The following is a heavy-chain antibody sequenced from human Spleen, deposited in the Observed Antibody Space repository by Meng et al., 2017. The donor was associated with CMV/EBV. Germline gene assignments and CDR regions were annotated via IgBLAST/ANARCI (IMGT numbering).Heavy chain of an antibody. D-gene: IGHD6-6*01. Sequence: ESLKISCAASGFTFSSYSMNWVRQAPGKGLEWVSYISSSSSTIYYADSVKGRFTISRDNARNSLYLQMSRLRADDTAVYYCARDGANIGARRDLDHWGQGTLVTVSS. CDR3: ARDGANIGARRDLDH. V-gene: IGHV3-48*01. J-gene: IGHJ4*02. CDR1: GFTFSSYS. CDR2: ISSSSSTI.